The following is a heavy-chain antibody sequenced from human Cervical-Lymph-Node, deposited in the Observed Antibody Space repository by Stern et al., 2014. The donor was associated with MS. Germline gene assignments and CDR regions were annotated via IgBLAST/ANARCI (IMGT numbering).Heavy chain of an antibody. D-gene: IGHD5-24*01. CDR2: MNPNSGNT. CDR3: AIGRDGYNYVSWNY. J-gene: IGHJ4*02. CDR1: GYTFTSYD. V-gene: IGHV1-8*01. Sequence: VQLGESGAEGKKPGASVKVSCKASGYTFTSYDINWVRQATGQGLEWMGWMNPNSGNTGYAQKFQGRVTMTRNTSISTAYMELSSLRSEDTAVYYCAIGRDGYNYVSWNYWGQGTLVTVSS.